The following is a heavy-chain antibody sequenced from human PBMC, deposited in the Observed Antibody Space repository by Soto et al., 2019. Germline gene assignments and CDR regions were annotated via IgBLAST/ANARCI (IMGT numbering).Heavy chain of an antibody. Sequence: GGSLRLSCAASGFTFSSYSMNWVRQAPGKGLEWVSYISSSSSTIYYADSVKGRFTISRDNAKNSLYLQMNSLRAEDTAVYYCARDYGDYGFPYYYYYMDVWGKGTTVTVSS. J-gene: IGHJ6*03. V-gene: IGHV3-48*01. CDR2: ISSSSSTI. CDR3: ARDYGDYGFPYYYYYMDV. D-gene: IGHD4-17*01. CDR1: GFTFSSYS.